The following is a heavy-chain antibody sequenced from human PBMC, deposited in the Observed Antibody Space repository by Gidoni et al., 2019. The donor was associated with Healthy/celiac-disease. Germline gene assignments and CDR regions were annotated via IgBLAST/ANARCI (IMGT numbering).Heavy chain of an antibody. Sequence: QVQLQQWGAGLLKPSETLSLTCAVYGGSFSGYYWSWIRQPPGKGLEWIGEINHSGSTNYNPSLKSRVTISVDTSKNQFSLKLSSVTAADTAVYYCARDTNYDFWSGYYIYYGMDVWGQGTTVTVSS. CDR2: INHSGST. CDR3: ARDTNYDFWSGYYIYYGMDV. J-gene: IGHJ6*02. CDR1: GGSFSGYY. V-gene: IGHV4-34*01. D-gene: IGHD3-3*01.